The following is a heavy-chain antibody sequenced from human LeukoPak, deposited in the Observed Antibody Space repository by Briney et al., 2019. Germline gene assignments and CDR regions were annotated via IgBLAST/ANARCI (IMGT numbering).Heavy chain of an antibody. CDR1: GFIFSNSG. Sequence: GGSLRLSCTASGFIFSNSGMHWVRRAPGKGLEWVAVIWSDGSYRYYADSVKGRFTISRENSKNTLYLQMNSLSVEDTAIYYCVLGVGGSGSFLLSSWGQGTLVTVSS. CDR3: VLGVGGSGSFLLSS. J-gene: IGHJ5*02. CDR2: IWSDGSYR. D-gene: IGHD3-10*01. V-gene: IGHV3-33*01.